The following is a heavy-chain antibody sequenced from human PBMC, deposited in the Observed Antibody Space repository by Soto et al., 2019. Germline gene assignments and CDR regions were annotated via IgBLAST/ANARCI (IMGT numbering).Heavy chain of an antibody. CDR3: ARHRPYSTRFYFDY. CDR2: IYYTGST. J-gene: IGHJ4*02. Sequence: PSETLSLTCTVSGGSISSYYWSWIRQPPGKGLEWIGYIYYTGSTNYNPSLKSRVTISVDTSKKQFSLKLSSVTAADTAVYYCARHRPYSTRFYFDYWGQGTQVTVSS. D-gene: IGHD2-15*01. CDR1: GGSISSYY. V-gene: IGHV4-59*08.